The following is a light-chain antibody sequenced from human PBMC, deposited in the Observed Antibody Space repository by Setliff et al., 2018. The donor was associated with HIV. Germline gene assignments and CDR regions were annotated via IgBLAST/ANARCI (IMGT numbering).Light chain of an antibody. CDR3: SSYTTTDTLV. CDR2: EVT. Sequence: QSALTQPASVSGSPGQSITIPCTGTRNDVGNYNYVSWYQQHPGKAPKLILYEVTNRPSGVSHRFSGSKSGNTASLTISGLLDEDEADYYCSSYTTTDTLVFATGTKAPS. J-gene: IGLJ1*01. V-gene: IGLV2-14*01. CDR1: RNDVGNYNY.